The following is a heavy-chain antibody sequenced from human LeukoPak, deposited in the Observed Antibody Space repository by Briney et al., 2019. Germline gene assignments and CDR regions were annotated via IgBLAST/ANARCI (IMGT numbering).Heavy chain of an antibody. J-gene: IGHJ5*02. Sequence: SVKVSCKASGGTFSSYAISWVRQAPGQGLEWMGGIIPFNGTANYAQKLQGRVTITADESTSTAYMELSSLRSDDTAVYYCARERVSWFAPWGQGTLVTVSS. CDR2: IIPFNGTA. CDR3: ARERVSWFAP. CDR1: GGTFSSYA. V-gene: IGHV1-69*13. D-gene: IGHD3-22*01.